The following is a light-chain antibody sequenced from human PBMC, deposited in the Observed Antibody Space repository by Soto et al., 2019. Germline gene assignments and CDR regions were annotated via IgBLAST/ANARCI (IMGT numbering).Light chain of an antibody. V-gene: IGKV3-20*01. CDR3: QQYTTSSWT. Sequence: TQSPGTLSLSPGERATLSCRASQSVGSSYLAWYQQKPGQAPRVLIYGTSSRATGIPDRFSGSGSGTDFTLTISRLEPEDFAVYYCQQYTTSSWTFGQGTKVEIE. CDR2: GTS. CDR1: QSVGSSY. J-gene: IGKJ1*01.